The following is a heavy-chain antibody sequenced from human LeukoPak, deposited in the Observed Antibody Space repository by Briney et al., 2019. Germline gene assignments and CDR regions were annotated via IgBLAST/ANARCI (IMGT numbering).Heavy chain of an antibody. J-gene: IGHJ4*02. V-gene: IGHV1-69*13. Sequence: SLKVSSKASGGTFTSYAISWVRQAPGQGREWMGGIIPIFGTANYTQKFQGRVTITADESTSTAYMELSSLRSEDTAVYYCARGRRVCSSTSCYPYYFDYWGQGTLVTVSS. CDR2: IIPIFGTA. CDR3: ARGRRVCSSTSCYPYYFDY. D-gene: IGHD2-2*01. CDR1: GGTFTSYA.